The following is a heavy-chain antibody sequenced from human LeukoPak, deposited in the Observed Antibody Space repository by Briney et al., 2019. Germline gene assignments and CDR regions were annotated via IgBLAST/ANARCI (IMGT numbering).Heavy chain of an antibody. CDR2: ISWNSGSI. D-gene: IGHD3-22*01. Sequence: SLRLSCAASGFTFDDYAMHWVRQAPGKGLEWVSGISWNSGSIGYADSVKGRFTISRDNAKNSLYLQMNSLRAEDTAVYYCARDRQGDGSGHSFDYWGQGTLVTVSS. J-gene: IGHJ4*02. V-gene: IGHV3-9*01. CDR1: GFTFDDYA. CDR3: ARDRQGDGSGHSFDY.